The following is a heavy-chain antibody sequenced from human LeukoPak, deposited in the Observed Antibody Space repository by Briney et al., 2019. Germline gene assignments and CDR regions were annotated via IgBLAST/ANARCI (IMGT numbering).Heavy chain of an antibody. V-gene: IGHV3-48*02. D-gene: IGHD2-21*01. CDR3: ARDRYCGTDTCLFDS. CDR2: ISSRSDII. J-gene: IGHJ4*02. Sequence: GGSLRLSCSASGFTFSDYSMNWVRQAPGKGLQWISYISSRSDIIYYADSVRGRFTISRDNAENSLFLQMNSLRDEDTAVYYCARDRYCGTDTCLFDSWGQGTLVTVSS. CDR1: GFTFSDYS.